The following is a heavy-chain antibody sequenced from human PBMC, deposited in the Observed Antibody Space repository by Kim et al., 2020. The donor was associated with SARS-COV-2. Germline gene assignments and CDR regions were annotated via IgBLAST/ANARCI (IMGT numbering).Heavy chain of an antibody. Sequence: ASVKVSCKASGYTFTGYYMHWVRQAPGQGLEWMGRINPNSVGTNYAQKFQGRVTMTRDTSISTAYMELSRLRSDDTAVYYCARDQSYYYDSSGYGPLAFDPWGQGTLVTVSS. D-gene: IGHD3-22*01. CDR3: ARDQSYYYDSSGYGPLAFDP. V-gene: IGHV1-2*06. J-gene: IGHJ5*02. CDR2: INPNSVGT. CDR1: GYTFTGYY.